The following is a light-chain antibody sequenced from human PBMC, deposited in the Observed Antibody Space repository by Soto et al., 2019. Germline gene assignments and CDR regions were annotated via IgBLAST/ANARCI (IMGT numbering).Light chain of an antibody. Sequence: ETVMTQSPATLSVSPGERATLSCRASQSVSSNLAWYQQKPGQAPRLLIYGASTRATGIPARFSGSGSGTEFTLTISSLQSEDFAVYYRQQYDHWPVLTFGGGTKVEIK. J-gene: IGKJ4*01. CDR2: GAS. CDR1: QSVSSN. CDR3: QQYDHWPVLT. V-gene: IGKV3-15*01.